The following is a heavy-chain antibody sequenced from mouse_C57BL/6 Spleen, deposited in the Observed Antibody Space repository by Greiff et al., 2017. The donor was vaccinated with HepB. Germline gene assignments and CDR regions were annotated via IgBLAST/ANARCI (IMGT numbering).Heavy chain of an antibody. CDR3: ARKGYSYYFDY. V-gene: IGHV1-20*01. CDR2: INPYNGDT. CDR1: GYSFTGYF. J-gene: IGHJ2*01. Sequence: VQLKESGPELVKPGDSVKISCKASGYSFTGYFMNWVMQSHGKSLEWIGRINPYNGDTFYNQKFKGKATLTVDKSSSTAHMELRSLTSEDSAVYYCARKGYSYYFDYWGQGTTLTVSS. D-gene: IGHD2-3*01.